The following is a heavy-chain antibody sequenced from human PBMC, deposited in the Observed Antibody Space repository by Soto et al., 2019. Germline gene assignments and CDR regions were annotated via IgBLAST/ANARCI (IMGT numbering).Heavy chain of an antibody. CDR2: ISAYNGNT. D-gene: IGHD5-18*01. CDR3: ARDRGYSYGVSFDY. V-gene: IGHV1-18*01. J-gene: IGHJ4*02. Sequence: GASVKVSCKASGFTFTSYGVTWVRQAPGQGLEWMGWISAYNGNTNYAQKLQGRVTMTTDTSTSTAYMELRSLRSDDTAVYYCARDRGYSYGVSFDYWGQGTLVTVSS. CDR1: GFTFTSYG.